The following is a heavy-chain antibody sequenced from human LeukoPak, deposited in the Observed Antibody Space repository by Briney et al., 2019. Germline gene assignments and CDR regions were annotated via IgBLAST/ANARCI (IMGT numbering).Heavy chain of an antibody. CDR1: GGSISSYY. CDR3: ARDLSIAAAGDYYYYGMDV. V-gene: IGHV4-59*01. J-gene: IGHJ6*02. Sequence: SETLSLTCTVSGGSISSYYWSWIRQPPGKGLEWIGYIYYSGSTNYNPSLKSRVTISVDTSKNQLSLKLSSVTAADTAVYYCARDLSIAAAGDYYYYGMDVWGQGTTVTVSS. D-gene: IGHD6-13*01. CDR2: IYYSGST.